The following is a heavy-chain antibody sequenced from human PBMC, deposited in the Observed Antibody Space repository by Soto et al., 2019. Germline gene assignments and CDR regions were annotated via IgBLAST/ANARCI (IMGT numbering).Heavy chain of an antibody. CDR2: INPFDGSR. Sequence: ASVKVSCKASGYIFTSYYIHWVRQAPGQGLEWMGWINPFDGSRMFAQSFQGRVTMTRDTSTSTVYMELSSLRSEDTAVYYCARAGDRVLVDRWYYYYGMDVWGQGTTVTVSS. D-gene: IGHD6-6*01. CDR3: ARAGDRVLVDRWYYYYGMDV. CDR1: GYIFTSYY. V-gene: IGHV1-46*01. J-gene: IGHJ6*02.